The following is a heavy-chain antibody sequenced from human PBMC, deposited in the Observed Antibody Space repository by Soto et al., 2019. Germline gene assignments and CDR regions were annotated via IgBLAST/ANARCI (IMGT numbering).Heavy chain of an antibody. Sequence: EVQLVQSGAEVKKPGESLRISCKGSGYSFTSYWISWVRQMPGKGLEWMGRIDPSDSYTNYSPSFQDHVTISADKSISTAYLQWSSRKASDTAMYYCARRHYGDYPADIWGQGTMVTVSS. CDR1: GYSFTSYW. V-gene: IGHV5-10-1*03. J-gene: IGHJ3*02. CDR3: ARRHYGDYPADI. D-gene: IGHD4-17*01. CDR2: IDPSDSYT.